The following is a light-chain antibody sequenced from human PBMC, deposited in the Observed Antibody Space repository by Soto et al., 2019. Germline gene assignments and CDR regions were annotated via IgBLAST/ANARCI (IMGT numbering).Light chain of an antibody. J-gene: IGKJ4*01. Sequence: EIVMTHSPATLSVSPGERATLSCRASQSVSSNLAWYQQKPGQAPRLLISGASTRATGIPARFSGSGSGTEFTLTISSLQSEDFAVYYCQQYHHWPPGTFGGGTKVEIK. CDR2: GAS. V-gene: IGKV3D-15*01. CDR1: QSVSSN. CDR3: QQYHHWPPGT.